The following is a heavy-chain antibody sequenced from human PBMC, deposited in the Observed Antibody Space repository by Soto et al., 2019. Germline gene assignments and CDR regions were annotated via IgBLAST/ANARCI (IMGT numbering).Heavy chain of an antibody. D-gene: IGHD2-15*01. CDR3: ARDHCSGGSCYSAGMDV. J-gene: IGHJ6*02. CDR2: MNPNSGNT. Sequence: QVQLVQSGAEVKKPGASVKVSYKASGYTFTSYDINWVRQATGQGLEWMGWMNPNSGNTGYAQKFQGRVTMTRNTSISTAYMELSSLRSEDTAVYYCARDHCSGGSCYSAGMDVWGQGTTVTVSS. V-gene: IGHV1-8*01. CDR1: GYTFTSYD.